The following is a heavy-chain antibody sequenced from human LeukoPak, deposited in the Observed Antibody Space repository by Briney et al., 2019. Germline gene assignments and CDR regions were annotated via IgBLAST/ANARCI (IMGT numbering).Heavy chain of an antibody. J-gene: IGHJ4*02. CDR3: ASSWDVDTAILDY. CDR2: INPSGGST. Sequence: ASVRVSCKASGYTFTSYYMHWVRQAPGQGLEWMGIINPSGGSTSYAQKFQGRVTMTRDTSTSTVYMELYSLRSEDTAVYYCASSWDVDTAILDYWGQGTLVTVSS. CDR1: GYTFTSYY. D-gene: IGHD5-18*01. V-gene: IGHV1-46*01.